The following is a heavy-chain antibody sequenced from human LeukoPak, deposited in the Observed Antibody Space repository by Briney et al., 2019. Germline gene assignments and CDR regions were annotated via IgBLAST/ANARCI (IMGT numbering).Heavy chain of an antibody. CDR1: GGTFSSYA. D-gene: IGHD6-19*01. Sequence: ASVKVSCKASGGTFSSYAISWVRQAPGQGLEWMGGIIPIFGTANYAQKLQGRVTMTTDTSTSTAYMELRSLRSDDTAVYYCARVRYSSGWLSDGNWGQGTLVTVSS. J-gene: IGHJ4*02. V-gene: IGHV1-69*05. CDR2: IIPIFGTA. CDR3: ARVRYSSGWLSDGN.